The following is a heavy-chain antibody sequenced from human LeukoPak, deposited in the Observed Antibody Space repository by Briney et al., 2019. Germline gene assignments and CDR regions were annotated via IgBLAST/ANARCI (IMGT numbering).Heavy chain of an antibody. J-gene: IGHJ3*02. D-gene: IGHD3-10*01. CDR1: GYSISSGYY. CDR2: IYHSGST. CDR3: ARETYYYGSGSYPAAFDI. V-gene: IGHV4-38-2*02. Sequence: PSETLSLTCTVSGYSISSGYYWGWIRQPPGKGLEWIGSIYHSGSTYYNPSLKSRVTISVDTSKNQFSLKLSFVTAADTAVYYCARETYYYGSGSYPAAFDIWGQGTMVTVSS.